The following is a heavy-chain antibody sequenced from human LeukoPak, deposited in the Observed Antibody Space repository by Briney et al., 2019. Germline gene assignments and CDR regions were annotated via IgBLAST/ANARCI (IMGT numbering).Heavy chain of an antibody. CDR1: GFTFNTYW. D-gene: IGHD5-18*01. CDR3: ARDLRHLGYSYGYRFDY. V-gene: IGHV3-48*01. CDR2: ISSSSSTI. Sequence: PGGSLRLSCAASGFTFNTYWMNWVRQAPGKGLEWVSYISSSSSTIYNADSVKGRFTISRDNAKNSLYLQMNSLRAEDTAVYYCARDLRHLGYSYGYRFDYWGQGTLVTVSS. J-gene: IGHJ4*02.